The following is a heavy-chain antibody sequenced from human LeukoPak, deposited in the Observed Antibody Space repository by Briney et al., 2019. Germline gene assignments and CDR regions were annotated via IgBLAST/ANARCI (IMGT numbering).Heavy chain of an antibody. D-gene: IGHD4-17*01. CDR3: ARDGDYTPLDY. CDR2: IYYSGST. V-gene: IGHV4-59*01. CDR1: GGSISSYY. J-gene: IGHJ4*02. Sequence: PSETLSLTCTVSGGSISSYYWSWIRQPPGKGLEWIGYIYYSGSTNYNPSLKSRVTISVDTSKNQFSLKLSSVTAADTAVYYCARDGDYTPLDYWGQGTLVTVSS.